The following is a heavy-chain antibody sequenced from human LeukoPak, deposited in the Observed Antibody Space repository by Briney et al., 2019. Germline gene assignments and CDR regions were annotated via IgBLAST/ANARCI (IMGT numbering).Heavy chain of an antibody. D-gene: IGHD2-2*01. CDR2: IIPIFGTA. CDR3: ASPRAYCSSTSSYEFDY. V-gene: IGHV1-69*01. CDR1: GGTFSSYA. J-gene: IGHJ4*02. Sequence: ASVKVSCKASGGTFSSYAISWVRQAPGQGLEWMGGIIPIFGTANYAQKFQGRVTITADESTSTAYMELSSLRSEDTAVYYCASPRAYCSSTSSYEFDYWGQGTLVTVSS.